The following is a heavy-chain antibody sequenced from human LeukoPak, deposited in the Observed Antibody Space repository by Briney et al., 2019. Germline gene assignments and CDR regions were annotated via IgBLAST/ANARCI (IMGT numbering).Heavy chain of an antibody. V-gene: IGHV4-59*01. J-gene: IGHJ6*02. Sequence: SETLSLTCTVSGDSISTYYWTWIRQPPGKGLEWIGHIYYTGSTDYNPSLKSRVTISVDTSKNQFSLNLTSVTAADTAVYYCARDRWEGYDILTGNFYHYGMDVWGQGTLVTVSS. CDR1: GDSISTYY. CDR3: ARDRWEGYDILTGNFYHYGMDV. D-gene: IGHD3-9*01. CDR2: IYYTGST.